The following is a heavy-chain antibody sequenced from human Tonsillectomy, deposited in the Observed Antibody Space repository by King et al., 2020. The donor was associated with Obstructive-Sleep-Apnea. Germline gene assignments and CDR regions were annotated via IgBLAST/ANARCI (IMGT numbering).Heavy chain of an antibody. CDR1: GLSISIGFY. J-gene: IGHJ5*02. CDR3: ARALTTVAWFDP. Sequence: QMQLQESGPGLVKPSETLSLTCRVSGLSISIGFYWGWSRQPPGKWLEWIANIFHSGTTYYNTALKSRVTISVDTSMNHISLTMTSMPAADTAVYYCARALTTVAWFDPWGQGSLVIVSS. D-gene: IGHD4-11*01. CDR2: IFHSGTT. V-gene: IGHV4-38-2*02.